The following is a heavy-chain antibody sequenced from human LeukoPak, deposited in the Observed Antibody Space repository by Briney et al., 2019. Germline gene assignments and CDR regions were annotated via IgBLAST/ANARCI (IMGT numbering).Heavy chain of an antibody. Sequence: GGSLRLFCAASGFTFSDYDMSWIRQAPGKGLEWVSYISSSTYYTNYADSVKGRFTISRDNAKNSLYLQMNSLRAEDTAVYYCARDGYSSSWYGWFDPWGQGTLVTVSS. V-gene: IGHV3-11*05. CDR1: GFTFSDYD. CDR3: ARDGYSSSWYGWFDP. D-gene: IGHD6-13*01. J-gene: IGHJ5*02. CDR2: ISSSTYYT.